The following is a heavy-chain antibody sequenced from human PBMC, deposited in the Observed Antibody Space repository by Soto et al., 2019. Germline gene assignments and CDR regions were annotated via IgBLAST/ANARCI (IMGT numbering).Heavy chain of an antibody. V-gene: IGHV1-18*01. CDR1: GYTFNNSG. D-gene: IGHD3-9*01. CDR3: ARDPMTGYLQFDY. J-gene: IGHJ4*02. Sequence: QIPLVQAGAEVKKPGASVKVSCRASGYTFNNSGISWVRQAPGQGLEWMGWINTYNGNTHYTQKLQGRVTMTTDTSTRTAYMELRSLRSDDTAVYYCARDPMTGYLQFDYWGQGTLVTVSS. CDR2: INTYNGNT.